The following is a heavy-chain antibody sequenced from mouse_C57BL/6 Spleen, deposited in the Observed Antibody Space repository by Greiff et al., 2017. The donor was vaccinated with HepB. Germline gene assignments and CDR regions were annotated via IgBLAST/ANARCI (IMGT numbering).Heavy chain of an antibody. CDR3: ARGDAYYSNPYWYFDV. V-gene: IGHV1-80*01. CDR1: GYAFSSYW. D-gene: IGHD2-5*01. CDR2: IYPGDGDT. Sequence: QVQLQQSGAELVKPGASVKISCKASGYAFSSYWMNWVKQRPGKGLEWIGQIYPGDGDTNYNGKFKGKATLTADKSSSTAYMQLSSLTSEDSAVYFCARGDAYYSNPYWYFDVWGTGTTVTVSS. J-gene: IGHJ1*03.